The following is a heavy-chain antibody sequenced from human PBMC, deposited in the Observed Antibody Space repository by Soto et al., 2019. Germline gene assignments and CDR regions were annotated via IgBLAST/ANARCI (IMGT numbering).Heavy chain of an antibody. CDR1: GGSFSGYY. D-gene: IGHD6-19*01. V-gene: IGHV4-34*01. CDR3: ARGCSGWYYGMDV. CDR2: INHSGST. Sequence: PSETLSLTCAVYGGSFSGYYWSWIRQPPGKGLEWIGEINHSGSTNYNPSLKSRVTISVDTSKNQFSLKLSSVTAADTAVYYCARGCSGWYYGMDVWGQGTTVTVSS. J-gene: IGHJ6*02.